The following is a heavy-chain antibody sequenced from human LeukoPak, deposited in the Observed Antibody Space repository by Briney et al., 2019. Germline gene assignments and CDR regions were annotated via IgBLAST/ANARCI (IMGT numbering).Heavy chain of an antibody. J-gene: IGHJ5*02. Sequence: ASVKVSCKASGYTFTSYDINWVRQATGQGLEWMGWMNPNSGNTGYAQKFQGRVTMTWNTSISTAYMELSSLRSEDTAVYYCARGFRLSRSNRWFDPWGQGTLVTVSS. D-gene: IGHD1-26*01. CDR1: GYTFTSYD. CDR2: MNPNSGNT. CDR3: ARGFRLSRSNRWFDP. V-gene: IGHV1-8*01.